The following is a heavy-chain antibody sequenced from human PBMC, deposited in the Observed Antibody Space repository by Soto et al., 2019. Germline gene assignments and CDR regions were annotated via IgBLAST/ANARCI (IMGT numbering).Heavy chain of an antibody. J-gene: IGHJ6*02. CDR3: ARLDYGDSPPVGEDV. CDR2: IYYSGST. V-gene: IGHV4-39*01. D-gene: IGHD4-17*01. Sequence: PSETLSLTCTVSGFSISSSSYYWGWIRQPPGKGLEWIGSIYYSGSTYYNPSLKSRVTISVDTSKNQFSLKLSSVTAADTAVYYCARLDYGDSPPVGEDVWGQGTTVTVSS. CDR1: GFSISSSSYY.